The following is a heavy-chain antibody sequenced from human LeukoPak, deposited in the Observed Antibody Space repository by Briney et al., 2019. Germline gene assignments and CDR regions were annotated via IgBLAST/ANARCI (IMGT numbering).Heavy chain of an antibody. J-gene: IGHJ4*02. D-gene: IGHD6-13*01. Sequence: GGSRRPSCAASEFTFRSNAISWARKAPGKGLEGAPSISGGGGGTYYADSVKGRVTISRDNSKNTLSLQMNSLRAEDTAVYYCAKRDSSSWYSLDYWGQGTLVTVSS. V-gene: IGHV3-23*01. CDR1: EFTFRSNA. CDR2: ISGGGGGT. CDR3: AKRDSSSWYSLDY.